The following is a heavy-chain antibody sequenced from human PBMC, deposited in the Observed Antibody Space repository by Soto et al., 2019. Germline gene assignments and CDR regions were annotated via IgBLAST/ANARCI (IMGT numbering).Heavy chain of an antibody. J-gene: IGHJ4*02. CDR2: TLHDGSND. CDR1: GFTFSSYG. Sequence: GGSLRLSCAASGFTFSSYGMQWVRQAPGKGLEWVALTLHDGSNDYYVDSVKGRFTISRDNSKKTLYLQMNSLRSEDTAVYYCATYFDSSGPPRSYYLDYWGQGTLVTVSS. CDR3: ATYFDSSGPPRSYYLDY. V-gene: IGHV3-30*03. D-gene: IGHD3-22*01.